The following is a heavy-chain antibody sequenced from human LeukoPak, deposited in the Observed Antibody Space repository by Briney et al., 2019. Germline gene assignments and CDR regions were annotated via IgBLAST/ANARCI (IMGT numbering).Heavy chain of an antibody. CDR1: GFTFSSYA. J-gene: IGHJ4*02. V-gene: IGHV3-30*02. D-gene: IGHD6-19*01. CDR2: IRKDGSDK. CDR3: AKYWQWSQDY. Sequence: GGSLRLSCATSGFTFSSYAMSWVRQAPGKGLEWVAYIRKDGSDKYYADSVKGRFTISRDDSKNTLYPEINSLRGDDTAEYYCAKYWQWSQDYWSQGTLVTVS.